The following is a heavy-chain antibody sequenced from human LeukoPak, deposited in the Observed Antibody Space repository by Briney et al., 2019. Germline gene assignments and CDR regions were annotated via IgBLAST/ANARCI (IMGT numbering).Heavy chain of an antibody. Sequence: PSETLSLTCTVSGGSISSSSYYWGWIRQPPGKGLEWIGSIYYSGSTYYNPSLKSRVTISVDTSKNQFSLKLSSVTAADTAVYYCARHGYSYGQNFDYWGQGTLVTVSS. J-gene: IGHJ4*02. CDR1: GGSISSSSYY. CDR2: IYYSGST. D-gene: IGHD5-18*01. CDR3: ARHGYSYGQNFDY. V-gene: IGHV4-39*01.